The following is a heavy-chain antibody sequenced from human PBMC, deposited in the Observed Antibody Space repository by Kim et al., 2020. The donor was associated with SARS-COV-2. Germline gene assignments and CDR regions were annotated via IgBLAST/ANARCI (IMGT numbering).Heavy chain of an antibody. V-gene: IGHV4-34*01. J-gene: IGHJ5*02. Sequence: SETLSLTCAVYGGSFSGYYWSWIRQPPGKGLEWIGEINHSGSTNYNPSLKSRVTISVDTSKNQFSLKLSSVTAADTAVYYCARGINWFDPWGQGTLVTVSS. CDR3: ARGINWFDP. CDR2: INHSGST. CDR1: GGSFSGYY.